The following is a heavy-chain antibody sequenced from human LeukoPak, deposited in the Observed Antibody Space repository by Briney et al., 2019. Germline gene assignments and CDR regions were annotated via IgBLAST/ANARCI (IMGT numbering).Heavy chain of an antibody. CDR2: IYPGDSDT. J-gene: IGHJ5*02. D-gene: IGHD4-23*01. CDR1: GYSFTSYW. V-gene: IGHV5-51*01. CDR3: GRRLSGGGNSSWFDP. Sequence: GESLKISCKGSGYSFTSYWIGWVRQMPGKGLEWMGIIYPGDSDTRYSPSFQGQVTISADKSISTAYLQWSSLKASDTAGYYCGRRLSGGGNSSWFDPWGQGTLVTVSS.